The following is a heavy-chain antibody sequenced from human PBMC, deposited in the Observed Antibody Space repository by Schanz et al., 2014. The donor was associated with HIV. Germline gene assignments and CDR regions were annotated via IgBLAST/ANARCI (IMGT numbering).Heavy chain of an antibody. D-gene: IGHD3-10*01. CDR2: ISWNSGSI. V-gene: IGHV3-9*01. CDR3: VRETSSGVDYFDY. Sequence: VQLVESGGGVVQPGRSLRLSCAASGFTFDDYAMHWVRQAPGKGLEWVSGISWNSGSIGYADSVKGRFTISRDNANNSVYLQMNSLSGEDTAVYYCVRETSSGVDYFDYWGQGTLVTVSS. CDR1: GFTFDDYA. J-gene: IGHJ4*02.